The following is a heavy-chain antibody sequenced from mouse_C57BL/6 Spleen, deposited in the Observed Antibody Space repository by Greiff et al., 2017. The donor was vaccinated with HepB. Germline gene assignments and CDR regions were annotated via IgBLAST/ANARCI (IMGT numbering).Heavy chain of an antibody. CDR3: ARRYDYLDY. J-gene: IGHJ2*01. CDR1: GYTFTSYW. CDR2: IHPNSGST. D-gene: IGHD2-3*01. Sequence: QVQLQQPGAELVKPGASVKLSCKASGYTFTSYWMHWVKQRPGQGLEWIGMIHPNSGSTNYNEKFKSKATLTVDKSSSTAYMQLSSLTSEDAAVYYCARRYDYLDYWGQGTTLTVSS. V-gene: IGHV1-64*01.